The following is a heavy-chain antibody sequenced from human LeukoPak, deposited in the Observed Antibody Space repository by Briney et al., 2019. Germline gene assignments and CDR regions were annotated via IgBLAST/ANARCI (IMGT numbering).Heavy chain of an antibody. D-gene: IGHD3-3*01. J-gene: IGHJ3*02. Sequence: PGRSLRLSCAASGFTFSSYGMHWVRQAPGKGPEWVAVISYDGSNKYYADSVKGRFTISRDNSKNTLYLQMNSLRAEDTAVHYCARIAFLEWLMGAFDIWGQGTMVTVSS. V-gene: IGHV3-30*03. CDR2: ISYDGSNK. CDR3: ARIAFLEWLMGAFDI. CDR1: GFTFSSYG.